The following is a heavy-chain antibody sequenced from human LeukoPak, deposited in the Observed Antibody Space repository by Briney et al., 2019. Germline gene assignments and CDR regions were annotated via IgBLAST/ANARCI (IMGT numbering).Heavy chain of an antibody. CDR2: INPSGGST. CDR1: GYTFTSYY. Sequence: ASGKVSCKASGYTFTSYYMHWVPQAPGQGVEGRGVINPSGGSTSYAQKFQGRVTMTRDTSTSTVYMELSSLRSEDTAVYYCASTPAHSSGWYNYWGQGTLVTVSS. CDR3: ASTPAHSSGWYNY. D-gene: IGHD6-19*01. V-gene: IGHV1-46*01. J-gene: IGHJ4*02.